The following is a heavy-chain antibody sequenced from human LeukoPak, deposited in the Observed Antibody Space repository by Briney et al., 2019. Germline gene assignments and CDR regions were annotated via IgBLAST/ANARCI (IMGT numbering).Heavy chain of an antibody. CDR1: GFTFSTYA. D-gene: IGHD1-26*01. CDR2: ISGSGDNT. CDR3: ARRGKLGAPPYFFDY. V-gene: IGHV3-23*01. J-gene: IGHJ4*02. Sequence: GGSLRLSCAGSGFTFSTYAMNWVRQAPGQGLEWVSGISGSGDNTYYADSVRGRFTISRDKSKSTVYLQMNSLGVEDTAIYYCARRGKLGAPPYFFDYWGQGTLVTVSS.